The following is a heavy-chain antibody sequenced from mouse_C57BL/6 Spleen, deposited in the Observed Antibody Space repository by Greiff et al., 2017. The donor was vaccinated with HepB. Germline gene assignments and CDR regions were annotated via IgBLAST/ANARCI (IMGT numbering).Heavy chain of an antibody. CDR3: ARTLLYGDFDY. CDR1: GYSITSGYY. D-gene: IGHD2-12*01. V-gene: IGHV3-6*01. J-gene: IGHJ2*01. Sequence: EVQLQESGPGLVKPSQSLSLTCSVTGYSITSGYYWNWIRQFPGNKLEWMGYISYDGSNNYNPSLKNRISITRDTSKNQYFLKLNSVTNEDTATYYSARTLLYGDFDYWGQGTTHTVSS. CDR2: ISYDGSN.